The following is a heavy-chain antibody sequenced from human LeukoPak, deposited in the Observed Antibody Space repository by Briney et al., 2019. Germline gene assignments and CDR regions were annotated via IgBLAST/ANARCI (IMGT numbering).Heavy chain of an antibody. Sequence: SETLSLTCAVSGDSISSSSYYWGWIRQPPGKGLEWIGSIYYSGNTYYNPSLKSRVTISVDTSKNQFSLKLSSVTAADTAVYYCARVGYDSSGYYAFDIWGQGTMVTVSS. CDR3: ARVGYDSSGYYAFDI. CDR1: GDSISSSSYY. J-gene: IGHJ3*02. D-gene: IGHD3-22*01. CDR2: IYYSGNT. V-gene: IGHV4-39*01.